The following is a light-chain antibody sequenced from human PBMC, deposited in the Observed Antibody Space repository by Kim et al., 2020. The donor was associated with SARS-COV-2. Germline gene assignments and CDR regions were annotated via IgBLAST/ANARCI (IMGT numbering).Light chain of an antibody. V-gene: IGKV1-27*01. Sequence: DIQMTQSPSSLSASVGDRVTITCRASQGISDYLAWYQQKPGEVPKLLIYAASILQSGVPSRFSGSGSGTDFTLTISSLQPEDVATYYCQKYNSAPSFGGGTKVDIK. CDR3: QKYNSAPS. CDR2: AAS. J-gene: IGKJ4*01. CDR1: QGISDY.